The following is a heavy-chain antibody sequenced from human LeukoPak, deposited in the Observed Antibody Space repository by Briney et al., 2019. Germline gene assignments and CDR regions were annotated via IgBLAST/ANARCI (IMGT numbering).Heavy chain of an antibody. CDR1: GGTFSSYA. CDR2: IIPIFGTA. CDR3: ASGHYGDYGQWSSMNY. D-gene: IGHD4-17*01. Sequence: SVKVSCKASGGTFSSYAISWVRQAPGQGLEWMGGIIPIFGTANYAQKFQGRVTITTDESTSTAYMELSSLRSEDTAMYYCASGHYGDYGQWSSMNYWGQGTLVTVSS. J-gene: IGHJ4*02. V-gene: IGHV1-69*05.